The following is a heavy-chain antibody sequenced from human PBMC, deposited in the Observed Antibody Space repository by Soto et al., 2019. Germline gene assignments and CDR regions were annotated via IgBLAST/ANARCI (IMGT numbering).Heavy chain of an antibody. CDR2: ISSSSSYI. Sequence: GGSLRLSCAASGFTFSSYSMNWVRQAPGKGLEWVSSISSSSSYIYYADSVKGRFTISRDNAKNSLYLQMNSLRAEDTAVYYCARDIELGPAFEYWGQGTLVTVSS. CDR1: GFTFSSYS. V-gene: IGHV3-21*01. CDR3: ARDIELGPAFEY. D-gene: IGHD2-2*01. J-gene: IGHJ4*02.